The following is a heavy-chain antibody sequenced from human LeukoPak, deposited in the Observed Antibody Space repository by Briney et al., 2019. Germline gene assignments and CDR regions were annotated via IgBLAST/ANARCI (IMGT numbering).Heavy chain of an antibody. D-gene: IGHD5-18*01. J-gene: IGHJ6*03. CDR3: ASYTAMAPYYYYYMDV. V-gene: IGHV3-53*01. Sequence: GGSLRLSCAASGFTVSSNYMSWVRQAPGKGLEWVSVIYSGGSTYYADSVKGRFTISRDNSKNTLYLQMNSLRAEDTAVYYCASYTAMAPYYYYYMDVWGKGTTVTISS. CDR1: GFTVSSNY. CDR2: IYSGGST.